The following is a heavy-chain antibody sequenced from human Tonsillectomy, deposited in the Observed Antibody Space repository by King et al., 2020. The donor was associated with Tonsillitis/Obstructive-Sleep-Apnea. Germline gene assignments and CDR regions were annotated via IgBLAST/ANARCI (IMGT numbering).Heavy chain of an antibody. CDR3: ARDPRVAVAGSFDY. CDR1: GYTFTSYA. CDR2: INTNTWNP. J-gene: IGHJ4*02. V-gene: IGHV7-4-1*02. Sequence: VQLVESGSELKKPGASVKVSCKASGYTFTSYAMNWVRQAPGQRLEWMGWINTNTWNPTYAQGFTGRFVFSLDTSVSTAYLQINGLKAEDTALYYCARDPRVAVAGSFDYWGQGTLVTVSS. D-gene: IGHD6-19*01.